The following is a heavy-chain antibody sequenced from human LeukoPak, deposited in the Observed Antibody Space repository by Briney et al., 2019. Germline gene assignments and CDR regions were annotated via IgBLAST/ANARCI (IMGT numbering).Heavy chain of an antibody. CDR2: ISWDGGST. D-gene: IGHD6-13*01. CDR3: AKGGYSSSWGDFDY. Sequence: GGSLRLSCAASGFTFDDYTMHWVRHAPGKGLEWVSLISWDGGSTYYADSVKGRFTISRDNSKNSLYLQMNSLRTEDTALYYCAKGGYSSSWGDFDYWGQGTLVTVSS. V-gene: IGHV3-43*01. J-gene: IGHJ4*02. CDR1: GFTFDDYT.